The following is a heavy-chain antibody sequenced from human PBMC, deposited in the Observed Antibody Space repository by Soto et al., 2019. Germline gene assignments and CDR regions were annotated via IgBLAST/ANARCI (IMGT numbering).Heavy chain of an antibody. CDR1: GGSISSYY. J-gene: IGHJ5*02. CDR2: IYYSGST. Sequence: SETLSLTCTVSGGSISSYYWSWIRQPPGKGLEWIGYIYYSGSTNYNPSLKSRVTISVDTSKNQFSLKLSSVTAADTAVYYCASSMLDFWSGPGWFDPWGQGTLVTVSS. V-gene: IGHV4-59*08. D-gene: IGHD3-3*01. CDR3: ASSMLDFWSGPGWFDP.